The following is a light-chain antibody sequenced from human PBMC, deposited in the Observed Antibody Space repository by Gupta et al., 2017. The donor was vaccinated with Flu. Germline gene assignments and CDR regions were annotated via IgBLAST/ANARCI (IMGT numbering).Light chain of an antibody. CDR3: ATWHDSLSVV. Sequence: QSVLTQPPSVSGTPGQRVTISCSGSSSNIGSNYVYWYQQLPGTAPKLLIYRNNQRPSGVPDRFSVSKSGTSASLAISGPRSEDEADYYCATWHDSLSVVFGGGTKLTVL. J-gene: IGLJ2*01. CDR1: SSNIGSNY. CDR2: RNN. V-gene: IGLV1-47*01.